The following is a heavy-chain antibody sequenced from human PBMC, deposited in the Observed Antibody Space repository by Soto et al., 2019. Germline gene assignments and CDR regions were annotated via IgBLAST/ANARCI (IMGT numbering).Heavy chain of an antibody. D-gene: IGHD2-2*01. CDR3: ARAMYCGSTSCYADFDY. J-gene: IGHJ4*02. CDR1: GFTFRSYW. Sequence: GGSLRLSCVASGFTFRSYWMHWVRQAPGKGLVWVSRVNSDGSYTTYADSVKGRFTISRDNAKNTLNLQMNSLRAEDTAVYYCARAMYCGSTSCYADFDYWGQGTLVTVYS. CDR2: VNSDGSYT. V-gene: IGHV3-74*01.